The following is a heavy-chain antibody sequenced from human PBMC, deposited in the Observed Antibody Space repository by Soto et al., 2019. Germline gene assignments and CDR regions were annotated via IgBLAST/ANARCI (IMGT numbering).Heavy chain of an antibody. CDR1: GYTFTIFA. J-gene: IGHJ6*02. CDR2: INAGNGGT. CDR3: ARGAAGSSRPYGMDV. V-gene: IGHV1-3*01. D-gene: IGHD6-25*01. Sequence: ASVKVSCKASGYTFTIFAIHWVRQAPGQRLEWMGWINAGNGGTKYSQRFQGRVTISRDTSASTAHMELTSLTSEDTAVYYCARGAAGSSRPYGMDVWGQGTTVTVSS.